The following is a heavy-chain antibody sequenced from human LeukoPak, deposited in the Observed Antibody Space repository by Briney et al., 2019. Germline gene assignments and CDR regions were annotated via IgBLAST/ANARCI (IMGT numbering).Heavy chain of an antibody. CDR3: AREGGQGAFDI. D-gene: IGHD2-15*01. CDR1: GYTFTSYY. CDR2: INPSGGST. Sequence: GASVKVSCKASGYTFTSYYMHWVRQAPGQGLEWMGIINPSGGSTSYAQKFQGRVAMTRDTSTSTVYMELSSLRSEDTAVYYCAREGGQGAFDIWGQGTMVTVSS. V-gene: IGHV1-46*01. J-gene: IGHJ3*02.